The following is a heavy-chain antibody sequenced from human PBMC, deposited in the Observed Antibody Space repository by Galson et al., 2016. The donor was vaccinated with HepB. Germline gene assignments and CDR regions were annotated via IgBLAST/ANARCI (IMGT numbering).Heavy chain of an antibody. V-gene: IGHV3-23*01. Sequence: SLRLSCAASGFSFSSSGMAWFRQAPGKGLEWVSTISDTGDTTHHAASVKGRVTISRDNSKDTLYPKKSSLRAEDTAFYYCAKMLSFDSNFYDPWGLGTLVTVSS. CDR1: GFSFSSSG. J-gene: IGHJ5*02. CDR3: AKMLSFDSNFYDP. CDR2: ISDTGDTT. D-gene: IGHD3-9*01.